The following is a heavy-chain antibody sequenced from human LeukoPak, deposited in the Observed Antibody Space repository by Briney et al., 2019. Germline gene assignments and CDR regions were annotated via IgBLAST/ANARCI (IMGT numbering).Heavy chain of an antibody. V-gene: IGHV6-1*01. D-gene: IGHD2-8*01. Sequence: SQTLSLTCAISGDSFSSIRATWNWIRQSPSRGLEWLGRTYYRSTWHNDYAASVKSQITINPDTSKNQFFLQLNSVTLEDTAVYYCAKSAYFREYFDYWGQGILVTVSS. J-gene: IGHJ4*02. CDR2: TYYRSTWHN. CDR1: GDSFSSIRAT. CDR3: AKSAYFREYFDY.